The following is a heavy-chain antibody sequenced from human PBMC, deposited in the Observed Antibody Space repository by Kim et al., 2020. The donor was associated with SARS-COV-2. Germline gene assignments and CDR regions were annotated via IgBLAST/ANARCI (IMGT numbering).Heavy chain of an antibody. Sequence: GGSLRLSCAASGFTFTNYAMSWVRQAPGKGLEWVSGISGRGDTTYYADSVKGLFTISRDNSKNTLYLQMNSLRADDTAVYYCAREGSIGGLDVWGQGTTV. CDR2: ISGRGDTT. D-gene: IGHD3-10*01. V-gene: IGHV3-23*01. CDR3: AREGSIGGLDV. J-gene: IGHJ6*02. CDR1: GFTFTNYA.